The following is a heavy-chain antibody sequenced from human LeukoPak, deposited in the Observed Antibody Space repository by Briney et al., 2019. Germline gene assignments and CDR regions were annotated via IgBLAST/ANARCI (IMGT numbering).Heavy chain of an antibody. J-gene: IGHJ5*02. V-gene: IGHV1-2*02. CDR2: INPNSGGT. CDR3: ARVGVPAAIRTPYNWFDP. Sequence: ASVKVSCKASGYTFTGYYMHWVRQAPGQGLEWMGWINPNSGGTNYAQKFQGRVTMTRDTSISTAYMELSRLRSDDTAVYYCARVGVPAAIRTPYNWFDPWGQGTLVTVSS. D-gene: IGHD2-2*01. CDR1: GYTFTGYY.